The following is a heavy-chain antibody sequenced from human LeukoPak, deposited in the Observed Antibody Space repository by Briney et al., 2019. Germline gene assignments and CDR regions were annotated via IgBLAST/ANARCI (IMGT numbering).Heavy chain of an antibody. V-gene: IGHV4-39*07. D-gene: IGHD3-22*01. CDR2: IYYSGST. CDR1: GGSISSSSYY. Sequence: SETLSLTCTVSGGSISSSSYYWGWIRQPPGKGLEWIGSIYYSGSTYYNPSLKSRVTISVDTSKNQFSLKLSSVTAADTAVYYCARGRHGYSHFDYWGQGTLVTVSS. CDR3: ARGRHGYSHFDY. J-gene: IGHJ4*02.